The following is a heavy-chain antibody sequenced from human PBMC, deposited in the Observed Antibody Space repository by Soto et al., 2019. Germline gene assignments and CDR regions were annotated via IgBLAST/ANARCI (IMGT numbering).Heavy chain of an antibody. J-gene: IGHJ3*02. V-gene: IGHV4-34*01. CDR1: GGSFSGYY. D-gene: IGHD2-21*02. Sequence: AETLSLTCSVYGGSFSGYYWSWMRQPPGKGLEWIGEINHSGSTNYNPSLKSRVTISVDTSKNQFSLKLSSVTAADTAVYYCARPSPYCGGDCYSNDAFDIWGQGTMVTVSS. CDR2: INHSGST. CDR3: ARPSPYCGGDCYSNDAFDI.